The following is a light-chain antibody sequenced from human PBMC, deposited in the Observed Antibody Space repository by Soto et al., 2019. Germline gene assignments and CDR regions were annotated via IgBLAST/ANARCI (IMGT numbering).Light chain of an antibody. V-gene: IGKV1-9*01. Sequence: IQLTQSPSSLSASVGDRVTITCRASPDISSYLAWYQQEPGKAPKLLIYAASTLQSGVPSRFSGGGSGTDFTLTISSLQPEDFATYYCQQLNSYPLTFGGGTKVEIK. CDR1: PDISSY. CDR2: AAS. J-gene: IGKJ4*01. CDR3: QQLNSYPLT.